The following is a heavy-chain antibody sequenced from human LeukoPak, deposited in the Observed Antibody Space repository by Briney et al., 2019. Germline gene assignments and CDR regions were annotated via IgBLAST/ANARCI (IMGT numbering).Heavy chain of an antibody. J-gene: IGHJ6*03. V-gene: IGHV4-34*01. CDR2: INHSGST. Sequence: SETLPLTCDVSGESFSDYYWSWIRQSPGKGLEWIGDINHSGSTNYNPSLKSRVTISEDKSKNQFSLKLTSVTAADTAVYYCARDSPYYYYYYMDVWGKGTTVTVSS. CDR3: ARDSPYYYYYYMDV. CDR1: GESFSDYY.